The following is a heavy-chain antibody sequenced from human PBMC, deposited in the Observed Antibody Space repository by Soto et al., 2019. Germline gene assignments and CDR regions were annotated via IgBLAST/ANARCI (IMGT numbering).Heavy chain of an antibody. J-gene: IGHJ3*02. CDR1: GFTFSSYA. CDR2: ISSDGSNK. CDR3: ARSRRLGAVTPRLDAFDI. Sequence: QVQLVESGGGVVQPGRSLRLSCAASGFTFSSYAMHWVRQAPGKGLEWVAVISSDGSNKYYADSVKGRFTISRDNSKNTLYLQMNSLRAEDTAVYYCARSRRLGAVTPRLDAFDIWGQGTMVTVSS. V-gene: IGHV3-30-3*01. D-gene: IGHD4-4*01.